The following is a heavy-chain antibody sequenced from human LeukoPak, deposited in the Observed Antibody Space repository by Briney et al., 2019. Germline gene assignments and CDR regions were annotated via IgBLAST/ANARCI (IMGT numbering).Heavy chain of an antibody. CDR1: GYTLTELS. V-gene: IGHV1-24*01. Sequence: GASVKVSCKVSGYTLTELSMHWVRQAPGKGLEWMGGFDPEDGETIYAQKFQGRVTMTTDTSTSTAYMELRSLRSDDTAVYYCAQSSSGWYYYYMDVWGKGTTVTVSS. CDR2: FDPEDGET. J-gene: IGHJ6*03. CDR3: AQSSSGWYYYYMDV. D-gene: IGHD6-19*01.